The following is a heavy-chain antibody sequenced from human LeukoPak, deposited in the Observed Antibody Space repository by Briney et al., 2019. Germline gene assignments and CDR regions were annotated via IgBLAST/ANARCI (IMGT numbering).Heavy chain of an antibody. Sequence: SETLSLTCTVSGYSISSGYYWGWIRQPPGKGLEWIGSIYHSGSTYYNPSLKSRVTISVDTSKNQFSLKLSSVTAADTAVYYCARHSELDSSGYYYVDYWGQGTLVTVSS. CDR1: GYSISSGYY. J-gene: IGHJ4*02. CDR3: ARHSELDSSGYYYVDY. D-gene: IGHD3-22*01. V-gene: IGHV4-38-2*02. CDR2: IYHSGST.